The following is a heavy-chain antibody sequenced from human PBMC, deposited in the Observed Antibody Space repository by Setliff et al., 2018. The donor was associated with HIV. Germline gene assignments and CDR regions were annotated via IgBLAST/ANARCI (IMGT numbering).Heavy chain of an antibody. D-gene: IGHD2-2*01. J-gene: IGHJ4*02. CDR1: GDSLSSGDYY. V-gene: IGHV4-30-4*08. CDR2: VYHTGAT. CDR3: ARLSTTSRDFDS. Sequence: SETLSLTCTVSGDSLSSGDYYWSWIRQPPGRGLEWVGYVYHTGATYYNPSLRSRLTLSVDTSTNQFSMRLSSLTAADTAVYCCARLSTTSRDFDSWGQGTLVTVSS.